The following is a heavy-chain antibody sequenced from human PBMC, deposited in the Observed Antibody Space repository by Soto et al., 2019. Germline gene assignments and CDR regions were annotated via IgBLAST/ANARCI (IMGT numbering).Heavy chain of an antibody. J-gene: IGHJ6*02. V-gene: IGHV1-58*01. Sequence: SVKVSCKASGFTFTSSAVQWVRQARGQRLEWIGWIVVGSGGTNYAQKFQGWVTMTRDTSISTAYMELSRLRSDDTAVYYCARSDPTSYDILTGNYYYYYGMAVWGQGTTVTVSS. D-gene: IGHD3-9*01. CDR1: GFTFTSSA. CDR2: IVVGSGGT. CDR3: ARSDPTSYDILTGNYYYYYGMAV.